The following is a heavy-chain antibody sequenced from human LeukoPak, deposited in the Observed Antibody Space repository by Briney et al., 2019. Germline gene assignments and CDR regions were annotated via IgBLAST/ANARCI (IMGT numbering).Heavy chain of an antibody. J-gene: IGHJ4*02. CDR2: ISTSGST. CDR3: ARGVQVVTPFDY. D-gene: IGHD3-22*01. V-gene: IGHV4-61*02. Sequence: SETLSLTCTVSGGSISSGTYYWGYIRQPAGKGLEWIGRISTSGSTNYNPSLKSRVSISVDTSNQQFSLQLSSVTAADTAVYYCARGVQVVTPFDYWGQGTLVTVSS. CDR1: GGSISSGTYY.